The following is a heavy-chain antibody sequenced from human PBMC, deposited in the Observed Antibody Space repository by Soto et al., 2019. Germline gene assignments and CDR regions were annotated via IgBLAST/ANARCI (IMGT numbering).Heavy chain of an antibody. J-gene: IGHJ5*02. D-gene: IGHD1-26*01. Sequence: EVQLVESGGDLVQPGGSLRLSCAASGFTFSNFWMSWVRQTPGRGLEWVANMNQDGSEKYYLDSVRGRFTISRDNAKNSLSLQINSLRAEDTAVYYCAKDASGRSVTWGQGTPVIVSS. CDR2: MNQDGSEK. CDR3: AKDASGRSVT. CDR1: GFTFSNFW. V-gene: IGHV3-7*04.